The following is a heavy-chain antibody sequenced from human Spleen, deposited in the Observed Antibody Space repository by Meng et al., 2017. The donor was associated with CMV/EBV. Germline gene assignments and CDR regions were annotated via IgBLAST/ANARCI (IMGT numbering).Heavy chain of an antibody. J-gene: IGHJ4*02. Sequence: GESLKISCAASGFTFSSYAMSWVRQAPGKGLEWVSAISGSGGSTYYADSVKGRFTISRDNSKNTLYLQMNSLRAEDTAVYYCARSTGYFITMIHWGQGTLVTVSS. CDR2: ISGSGGST. CDR3: ARSTGYFITMIH. D-gene: IGHD3-22*01. CDR1: GFTFSSYA. V-gene: IGHV3-23*01.